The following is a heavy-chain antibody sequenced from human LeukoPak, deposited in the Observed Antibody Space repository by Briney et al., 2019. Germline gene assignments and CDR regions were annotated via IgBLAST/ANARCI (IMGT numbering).Heavy chain of an antibody. CDR1: GFTFSTYV. V-gene: IGHV3-64D*06. CDR2: ISSNVDNT. Sequence: GGSLRLSCSVSGFTFSTYVMHWVRQAPGRGLEYVSAISSNVDNTYYVDSVKGRFTISRDNSKNTLYLQMSSLRADDTAGYYCVRGTGYWGQGDLVTVSS. CDR3: VRGTGY. J-gene: IGHJ4*02.